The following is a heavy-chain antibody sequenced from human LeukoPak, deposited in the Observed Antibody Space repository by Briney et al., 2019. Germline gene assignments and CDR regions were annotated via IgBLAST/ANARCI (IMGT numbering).Heavy chain of an antibody. CDR2: IDHSGDT. CDR3: ARGSPFQE. CDR1: GGSITGFY. J-gene: IGHJ4*02. Sequence: SETLSLTCAVYGGSITGFYNTWIRQPPGKGLEWIGEIDHSGDTNYNPSLKSRANKSIDTSKSQVFLKDTAVHSADGDLYYCARGSPFQEWGRGTLVSVSS. V-gene: IGHV4-34*01.